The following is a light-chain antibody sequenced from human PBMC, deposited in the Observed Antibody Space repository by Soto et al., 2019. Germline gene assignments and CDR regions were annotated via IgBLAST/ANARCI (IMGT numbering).Light chain of an antibody. CDR3: QQYYSTPLT. J-gene: IGKJ1*01. V-gene: IGKV4-1*01. CDR1: QSLLYSSKNKNY. CDR2: WAS. Sequence: DIVMTQSPDSLAVSLGERATINCKSSQSLLYSSKNKNYLAWYQQKPGQPPNLLIYWASTRESGVPDRFSGSGSGRKFTLTISSLQAEDVAVYYCQQYYSTPLTFGQGTKVEI.